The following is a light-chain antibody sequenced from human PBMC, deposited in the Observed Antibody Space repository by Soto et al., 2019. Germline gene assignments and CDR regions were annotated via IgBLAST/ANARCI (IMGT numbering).Light chain of an antibody. CDR3: QPPDNSLDPSYV. V-gene: IGLV1-40*01. Sequence: QSVLTQPPSVSGAPGQRITISCSGTSSNIGAGYGVHWYQHLPGTAPKLLIFDNTNRPSGVPDRFSGSRSGTSASLAITGLQAVDEGDYYGQPPDNSLDPSYVFGRGPKPPVL. CDR1: SSNIGAGYG. CDR2: DNT. J-gene: IGLJ1*01.